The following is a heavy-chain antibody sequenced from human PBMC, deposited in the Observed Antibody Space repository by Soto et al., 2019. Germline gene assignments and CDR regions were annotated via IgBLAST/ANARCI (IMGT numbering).Heavy chain of an antibody. V-gene: IGHV4-34*01. CDR2: VTHSGTT. D-gene: IGHD5-12*01. Sequence: QVQLQQWGAGLLRPSETLLLTCAVSRGSFRGYFWTWVRQVPGKGLEWIGEVTHSGTTNYNRALESRVTISGDTSKNQLSLKLISVSAADTAVYYCARGGGSLGMDVWGQGTTVTVSS. J-gene: IGHJ6*02. CDR1: RGSFRGYF. CDR3: ARGGGSLGMDV.